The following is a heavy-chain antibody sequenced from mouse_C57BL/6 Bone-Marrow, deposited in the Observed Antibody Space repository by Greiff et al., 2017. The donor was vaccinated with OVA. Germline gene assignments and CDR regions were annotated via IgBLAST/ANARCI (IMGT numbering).Heavy chain of an antibody. CDR3: ARGSDFVLRYWFAY. CDR2: IYPGSGST. CDR1: GYTFTSYW. Sequence: QVQLQQPGAELVKPGASVKMSCKASGYTFTSYWITWVKQRPGQGLEWIGDIYPGSGSTNYNEKFKSKATLTVDTSSSTAYMQLSSLTSEDSAVYYCARGSDFVLRYWFAYWGQGTLVTVSA. D-gene: IGHD1-1*01. V-gene: IGHV1-55*01. J-gene: IGHJ3*01.